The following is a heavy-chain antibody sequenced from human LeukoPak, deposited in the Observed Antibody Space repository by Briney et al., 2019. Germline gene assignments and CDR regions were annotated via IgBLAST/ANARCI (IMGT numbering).Heavy chain of an antibody. Sequence: KPSETLSLTCTVSGGSISSYYWSWIRQPPGKGLEWIGYIYYSGSTNYNPSLKSRVTISVDTSKNQFSLKLSSVTAADTAVYYCARHESDFWSGYPYHFDYWGQGTLVTVSS. CDR1: GGSISSYY. CDR2: IYYSGST. V-gene: IGHV4-59*08. D-gene: IGHD3-3*01. J-gene: IGHJ4*02. CDR3: ARHESDFWSGYPYHFDY.